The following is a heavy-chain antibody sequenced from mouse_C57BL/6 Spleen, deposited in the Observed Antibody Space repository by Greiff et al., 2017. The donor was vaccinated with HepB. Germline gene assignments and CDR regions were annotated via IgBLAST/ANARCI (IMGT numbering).Heavy chain of an antibody. CDR1: GYSITSGYY. CDR2: ISYDGSN. V-gene: IGHV3-6*01. CDR3: ARVRLPFYYFDY. J-gene: IGHJ2*01. D-gene: IGHD2-2*01. Sequence: ESGPGLVKPSQSLSLTCSVTGYSITSGYYWNWIRQFPGNKLEWMGYISYDGSNNYNPSLKNRISITRDTSKNQFFLKLNSVTTEDTATYYCARVRLPFYYFDYWGQGTTLTVSS.